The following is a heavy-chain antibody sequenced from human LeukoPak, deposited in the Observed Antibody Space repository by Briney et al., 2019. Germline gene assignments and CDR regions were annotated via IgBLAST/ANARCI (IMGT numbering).Heavy chain of an antibody. D-gene: IGHD5-18*01. Sequence: ASVTVSCKASGYTFTSYNMHWVRQAPGQGLEWMGIINPSGGSTRYAQKFQGRVTMTRDTSTSTVYMELSRLRSEDTAVYYCARGAGYGPPYFDYWGQGTLVTVSS. CDR3: ARGAGYGPPYFDY. J-gene: IGHJ4*02. CDR1: GYTFTSYN. CDR2: INPSGGST. V-gene: IGHV1-46*01.